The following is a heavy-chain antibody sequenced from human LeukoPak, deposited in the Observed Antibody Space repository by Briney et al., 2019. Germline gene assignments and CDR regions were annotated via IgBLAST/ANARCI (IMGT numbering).Heavy chain of an antibody. V-gene: IGHV3-33*03. CDR2: IWYDGSNQ. D-gene: IGHD3-3*01. CDR1: GFTFSSFG. Sequence: PGGSLRLSCAASGFTFSSFGMHWVRQAPGKGLEWVAVIWYDGSNQYYADSVKGRFTISRDNAKSSLYLQMDSLSAEDTAVYYCAAHYDFADAFDIWGQGTMVTVSS. CDR3: AAHYDFADAFDI. J-gene: IGHJ3*02.